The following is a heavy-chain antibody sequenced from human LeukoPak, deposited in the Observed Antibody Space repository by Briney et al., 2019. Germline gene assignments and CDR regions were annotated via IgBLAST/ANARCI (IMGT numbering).Heavy chain of an antibody. CDR3: ARDKGIDNSGYYNGFFDF. J-gene: IGHJ4*02. V-gene: IGHV3-23*01. D-gene: IGHD3-22*01. Sequence: PGGSLRLSCAASGFTYVNHAMSWVRRAPGKGLDWVSGISGSGDRTHYADSVKGRFTISRDNSKNTMYLQMNSLRAEDTAVYYCARDKGIDNSGYYNGFFDFRGQGTLVTVSS. CDR1: GFTYVNHA. CDR2: ISGSGDRT.